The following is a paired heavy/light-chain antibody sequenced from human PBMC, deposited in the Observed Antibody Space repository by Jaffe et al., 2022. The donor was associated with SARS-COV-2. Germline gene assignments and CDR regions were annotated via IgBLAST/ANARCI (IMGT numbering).Light chain of an antibody. CDR1: QSVSSSY. Sequence: EIVLTQSPGTLSLSPGERATLSCRASQSVSSSYLAWYQQKPGQAPRLLIYGASSRATGIPDRFSGSGSGTDFTLTISRLEPEDFAVYYCQQYGSSPRITFGPGTKVDIK. J-gene: IGKJ3*01. CDR3: QQYGSSPRIT. CDR2: GAS. V-gene: IGKV3-20*01.
Heavy chain of an antibody. J-gene: IGHJ6*02. D-gene: IGHD3-3*01. CDR2: IYYSGST. Sequence: QVQLQESGPGLVKPSETLSLTCTVSGGSISSYYWSWIRQPPGKGLEWIGYIYYSGSTNYNPSLKSRVTISVDTSKNQFSLKLSSVTAADTAVYYCARDTMAYDFWSGYYTRGPYYGMDVWGQGTTVTVSS. CDR1: GGSISSYY. CDR3: ARDTMAYDFWSGYYTRGPYYGMDV. V-gene: IGHV4-59*01.